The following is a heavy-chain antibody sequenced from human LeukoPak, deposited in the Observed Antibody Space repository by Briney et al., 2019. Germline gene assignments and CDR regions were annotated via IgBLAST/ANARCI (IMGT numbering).Heavy chain of an antibody. CDR2: ISAYNGNT. V-gene: IGHV1-18*01. Sequence: ASVKVSCKASGYTFTSYGISWVRQAPGQGLEWMGWISAYNGNTNYAQKLQGRVTMNTDTSTSTAYMELRSLRSDDTAVYYCARDRTPYYYDSSGTPDYWGQGTLVTVSS. CDR1: GYTFTSYG. J-gene: IGHJ4*02. D-gene: IGHD3-22*01. CDR3: ARDRTPYYYDSSGTPDY.